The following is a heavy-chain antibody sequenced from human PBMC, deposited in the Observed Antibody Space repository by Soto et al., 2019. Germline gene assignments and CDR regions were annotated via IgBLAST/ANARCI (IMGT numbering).Heavy chain of an antibody. V-gene: IGHV3-30*03. Sequence: GGSLRLSCAASGFTFSSYDMHWVRQATGKGLEWVATISYDGSKTNYADSVRGRFTISRDNSKSTLFLQMDSLRPEDTAVYSCARDRDSSYFPPPYYFDSWGQGTLVTVSS. CDR2: ISYDGSKT. D-gene: IGHD4-4*01. CDR1: GFTFSSYD. J-gene: IGHJ4*02. CDR3: ARDRDSSYFPPPYYFDS.